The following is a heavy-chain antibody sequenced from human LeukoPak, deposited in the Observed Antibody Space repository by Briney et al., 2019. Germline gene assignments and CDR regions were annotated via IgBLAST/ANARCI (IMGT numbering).Heavy chain of an antibody. J-gene: IGHJ4*02. D-gene: IGHD4-11*01. CDR1: GFTFSTYA. Sequence: GGSLRLSCAASGFTFSTYAVSWVRQAPGRGLEWVGRTRNKVNSYTTEYAASVKGRFTISRDESKNSLYLQMNSLKTEDTAVYYCARGRAVIGNDYWGQGTLVTVSS. CDR2: TRNKVNSYTT. CDR3: ARGRAVIGNDY. V-gene: IGHV3-72*01.